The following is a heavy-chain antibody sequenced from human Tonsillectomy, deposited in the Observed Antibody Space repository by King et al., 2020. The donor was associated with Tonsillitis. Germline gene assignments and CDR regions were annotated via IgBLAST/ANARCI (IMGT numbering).Heavy chain of an antibody. Sequence: VQLVESGGGLVQPGRSLRLSCAASGFSFGDYTMNWFRQAPGKGLEWVGFIRSKAYGGTTDYAASVKGRITISRDDSTGIAYLQMNSLKTEDTAVYYCSRDLFSKGDAFDSWGQGTMVTVSS. CDR3: SRDLFSKGDAFDS. CDR2: IRSKAYGGTT. CDR1: GFSFGDYT. D-gene: IGHD2-21*01. J-gene: IGHJ3*02. V-gene: IGHV3-49*03.